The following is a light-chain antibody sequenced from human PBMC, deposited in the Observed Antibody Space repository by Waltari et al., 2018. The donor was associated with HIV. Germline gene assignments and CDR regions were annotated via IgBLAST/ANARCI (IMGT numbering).Light chain of an antibody. CDR3: QQYYSSPFA. CDR1: QSVFFNSNNKNY. J-gene: IGKJ4*01. Sequence: IVMIQSPDSLAVSLGARATIDCKSSQSVFFNSNNKNYLAWYQQRPGQPPKLLIYWASTRHSGVPDRFSGSGSGTDFTLTISSLQAEDVAVYYCQQYYSSPFAFGGGTKVEI. V-gene: IGKV4-1*01. CDR2: WAS.